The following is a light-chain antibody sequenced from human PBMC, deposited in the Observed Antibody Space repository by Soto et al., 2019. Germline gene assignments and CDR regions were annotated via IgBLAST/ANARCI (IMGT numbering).Light chain of an antibody. CDR3: QHLSRYPLT. V-gene: IGKV1-9*01. CDR1: QALSNY. CDR2: SAS. J-gene: IGKJ4*01. Sequence: DIQLTQSPSVLSASVGDTVTITCRASQALSNYLAWYQQKPGKAPDLLIYSASTLQSGVPSRFSGSGSETDFSLKIRALQPEDFATYYCQHLSRYPLTFGGGTKVDIK.